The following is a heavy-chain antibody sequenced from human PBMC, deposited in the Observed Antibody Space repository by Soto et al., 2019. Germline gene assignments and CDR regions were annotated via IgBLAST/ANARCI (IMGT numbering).Heavy chain of an antibody. CDR1: GFTFSDYY. CDR2: ISNSGTSI. V-gene: IGHV3-11*01. CDR3: ARGGASGYFVY. J-gene: IGHJ4*02. D-gene: IGHD3-22*01. Sequence: VQLVESGGGLVQPGGSLRVSCAASGFTFSDYYMSWIRQAPGKGLEWVSYISNSGTSIYYADSVKGRFTISRDNAKSSLYLQMSSLRAEDTAIYYCARGGASGYFVYWGQGNLVTVSS.